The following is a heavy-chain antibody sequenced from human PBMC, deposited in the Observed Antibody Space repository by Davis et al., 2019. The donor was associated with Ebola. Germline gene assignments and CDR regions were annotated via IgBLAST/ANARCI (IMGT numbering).Heavy chain of an antibody. Sequence: AASVKVSCKASGYTFSSYAIHWVRQAPGQRLEWMGWINAGNGNTKFSQKFQHRLTITSDTSASTAYMELSSLRFEDTAVYYCATVDILLVPAARPFYYYGMDVWGQGTTVTVSS. J-gene: IGHJ6*02. CDR3: ATVDILLVPAARPFYYYGMDV. V-gene: IGHV1-3*01. CDR1: GYTFSSYA. CDR2: INAGNGNT. D-gene: IGHD2-2*01.